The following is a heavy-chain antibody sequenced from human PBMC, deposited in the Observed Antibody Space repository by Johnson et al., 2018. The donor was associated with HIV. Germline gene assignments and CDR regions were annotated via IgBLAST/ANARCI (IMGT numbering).Heavy chain of an antibody. CDR2: TSYDGNNK. J-gene: IGHJ3*02. CDR3: ARVRSTIVVVTATGGAFDI. D-gene: IGHD2-21*02. CDR1: GFTFRNYA. V-gene: IGHV3-30-3*01. Sequence: QVQLVESGGGLVQPGGSLRLSCAASGFTFRNYAMHWVRQAPGKGLEWVAVTSYDGNNKYYADSVKGRFTISRDISKNTLYLQMNSLRPEDTAVYYCARVRSTIVVVTATGGAFDIWGQGTLVTVSS.